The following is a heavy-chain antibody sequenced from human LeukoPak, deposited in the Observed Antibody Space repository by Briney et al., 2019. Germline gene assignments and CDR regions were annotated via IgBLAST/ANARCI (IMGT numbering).Heavy chain of an antibody. J-gene: IGHJ4*02. D-gene: IGHD2-15*01. CDR2: INPNTGGT. CDR1: GYTFTAFY. CDR3: VRDWGMVAIPDF. V-gene: IGHV1-2*06. Sequence: GASVKVSCKTSGYTFTAFYMHWVRQAPGEGLEWMGRINPNTGGTNSPQRFQGRVTLTRDTSINTAYMEISRLRSDDTAVYYCVRDWGMVAIPDFWGQGTLVTVSS.